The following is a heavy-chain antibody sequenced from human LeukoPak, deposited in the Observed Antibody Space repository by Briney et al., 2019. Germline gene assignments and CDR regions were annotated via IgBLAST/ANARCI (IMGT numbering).Heavy chain of an antibody. D-gene: IGHD2-15*01. CDR1: GGSITNYY. CDR2: IYYSGST. CDR3: ARSPAHGRGYYYYYMGV. Sequence: SETLSLTCTVSGGSITNYYWSWIRQPPGKGLEWIGHIYYSGSTNYNPPLKSRVTISVDTSKNQFSLKLSYVTAADTAVYYCARSPAHGRGYYYYYMGVWGKGTTVTISS. V-gene: IGHV4-59*01. J-gene: IGHJ6*03.